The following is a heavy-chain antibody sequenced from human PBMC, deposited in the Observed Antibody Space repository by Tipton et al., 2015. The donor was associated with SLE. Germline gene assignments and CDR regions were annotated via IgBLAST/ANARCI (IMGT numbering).Heavy chain of an antibody. CDR2: INHSGST. CDR3: VRDHETGDWAKDY. Sequence: TLSLTCAVYGGSFSGYYWSWIRQPPGKGLEWIGEINHSGSTNYNPSLKSRVTISVDTSKNQFSLKLNSVTAADTAVYFCVRDHETGDWAKDYWGQGTLVTVSS. J-gene: IGHJ4*02. CDR1: GGSFSGYY. V-gene: IGHV4-34*01. D-gene: IGHD2-21*01.